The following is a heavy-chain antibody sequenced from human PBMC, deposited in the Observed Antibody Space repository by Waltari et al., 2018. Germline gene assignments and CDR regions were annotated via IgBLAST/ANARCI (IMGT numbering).Heavy chain of an antibody. D-gene: IGHD3-22*01. CDR1: GYSISSGYY. J-gene: IGHJ3*02. V-gene: IGHV4-38-2*01. Sequence: QVQLQESGPGLVKPSETLSLTCAVSGYSISSGYYWGWIRQPPGKGLEWVGSIYQSGSTYYNPALKSRVTISVDTSKNQFSLKLSSVTAADTAVYYCARQGYCYDSSGYKRRNAFDIWGQGTMVTVSS. CDR2: IYQSGST. CDR3: ARQGYCYDSSGYKRRNAFDI.